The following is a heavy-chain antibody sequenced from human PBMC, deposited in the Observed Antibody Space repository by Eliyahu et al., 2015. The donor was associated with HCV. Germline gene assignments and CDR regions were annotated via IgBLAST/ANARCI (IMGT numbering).Heavy chain of an antibody. CDR3: ASGGGGIAVAGTGGWFDP. CDR1: GGSIXXYY. V-gene: IGHV4-59*01. CDR2: IHYSGST. Sequence: QVQLQESGPGLVRPSETLSLTCXVSGGSIXXYYWSWVRQPPGKGLEWIGYIHYSGSTNYNPSLKSRVTISLDXSKNXFXLKLTSVTTADTAVYYCASGGGGIAVAGTGGWFDPWGQGTLVTVSS. D-gene: IGHD6-19*01. J-gene: IGHJ5*02.